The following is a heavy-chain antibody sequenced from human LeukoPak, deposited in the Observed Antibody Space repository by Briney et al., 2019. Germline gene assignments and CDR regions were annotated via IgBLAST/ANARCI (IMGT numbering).Heavy chain of an antibody. CDR1: GYSISSGYY. Sequence: PSETLSLTCAVSGYSISSGYYWGWIRQPPGKGLEWIGSIYHSGSTYYNPSLKSRVTISVDTSKNQFSLKLSSVTAADTAVYYCARDDYDILTGHTGSSDAFDIWGQGTMVTVSS. D-gene: IGHD3-9*01. CDR2: IYHSGST. J-gene: IGHJ3*02. V-gene: IGHV4-38-2*02. CDR3: ARDDYDILTGHTGSSDAFDI.